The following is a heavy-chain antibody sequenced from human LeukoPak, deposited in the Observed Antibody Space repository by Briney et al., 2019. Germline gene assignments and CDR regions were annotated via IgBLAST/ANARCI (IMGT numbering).Heavy chain of an antibody. CDR3: ARQDLSSRLFDP. V-gene: IGHV1-46*01. Sequence: ASVKVSCKASGYTFTSYYMHWVRQAPGQGLEWMEIINPSGGSTSYAQKFQGRVTISVDTSKNQFSLKLSSVTAADTAVYSCARQDLSSRLFDPWGQGTLVTVSS. CDR2: INPSGGST. D-gene: IGHD6-6*01. CDR1: GYTFTSYY. J-gene: IGHJ5*02.